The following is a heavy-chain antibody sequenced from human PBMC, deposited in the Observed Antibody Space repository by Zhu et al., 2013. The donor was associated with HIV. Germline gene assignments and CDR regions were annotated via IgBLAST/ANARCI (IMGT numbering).Heavy chain of an antibody. J-gene: IGHJ4*02. CDR3: ARDKSSGWQYYFDY. V-gene: IGHV3-53*02. D-gene: IGHD6-19*01. CDR2: IYSGGST. CDR1: GFTVSSNY. Sequence: EVQLVETGGGLIQPGGSLRLSCAASGFTVSSNYMSWVRQAPGKGLEWVSVIYSGGSTHYADSVKGRFTISRDNSKNTLYLQMNSLRAEDTAVYYCARDKSSGWQYYFDYWGQGTLVTVSS.